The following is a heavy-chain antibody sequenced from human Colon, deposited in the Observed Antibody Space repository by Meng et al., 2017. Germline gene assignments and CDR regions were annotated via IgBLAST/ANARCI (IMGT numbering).Heavy chain of an antibody. CDR1: GDSISGSGYY. CDR3: ARTRARFVGMDV. V-gene: IGHV4-39*07. CDR2: IYYRGTT. Sequence: LRPSCTVSGDSISGSGYYWDWIRQTPGKGLEWIANIYYRGTTYYNPSLRSRVTISLDTSENTFSLHLTSVTAADTAVYYCARTRARFVGMDVWGHGTTVTVSS. J-gene: IGHJ6*02. D-gene: IGHD3-16*01.